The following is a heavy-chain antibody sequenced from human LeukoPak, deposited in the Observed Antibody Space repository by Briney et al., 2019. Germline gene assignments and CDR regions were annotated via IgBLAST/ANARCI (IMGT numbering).Heavy chain of an antibody. V-gene: IGHV1-2*02. CDR3: ARAGAADKPSNAFDI. D-gene: IGHD1-14*01. Sequence: GASVKVSCKASGYTFTGYYMHWVRQAPGQGLEWMGWINPNSGGTNYAQKFQGRVTMTRDTSISTAYMELSRLRSDDTAVYYCARAGAADKPSNAFDIWGQGTMVTVSS. CDR2: INPNSGGT. J-gene: IGHJ3*02. CDR1: GYTFTGYY.